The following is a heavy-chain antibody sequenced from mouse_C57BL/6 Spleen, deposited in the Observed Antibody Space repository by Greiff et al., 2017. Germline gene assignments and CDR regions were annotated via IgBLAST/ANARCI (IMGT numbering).Heavy chain of an antibody. CDR1: GYTFTDYN. CDR3: GGLSYCFDY. D-gene: IGHD2-2*01. J-gene: IGHJ2*01. V-gene: IGHV1-22*01. Sequence: EVQLQQSGPELVKPGASVTMSCKASGYTFTDYNMHWVKQSHGKSLEWIGDINPNNGGTSYNQKFKSKATLTVNKSSSTAYMELRSLTSEDSAVYYCGGLSYCFDYWGQGTTLTVSS. CDR2: INPNNGGT.